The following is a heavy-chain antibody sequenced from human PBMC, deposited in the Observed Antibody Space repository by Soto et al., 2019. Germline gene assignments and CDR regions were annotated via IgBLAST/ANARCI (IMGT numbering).Heavy chain of an antibody. CDR3: ARLRASAYYYYGMDV. CDR1: GGSIISSSYY. D-gene: IGHD6-25*01. CDR2: IYYSGST. Sequence: SETLSLTCTVSGGSIISSSYYWVWIRQPPGKGLEWIGNIYYSGSTYYNPSLKSRVTISVDTSKNQFSLKLSSVTAADTAVYYCARLRASAYYYYGMDVWGQGTTVTVSS. J-gene: IGHJ6*02. V-gene: IGHV4-39*01.